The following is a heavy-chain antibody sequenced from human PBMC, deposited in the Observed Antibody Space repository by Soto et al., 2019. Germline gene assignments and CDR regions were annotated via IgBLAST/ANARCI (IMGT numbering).Heavy chain of an antibody. V-gene: IGHV3-74*01. CDR3: ARDRCFGDSCYLSNWFDP. Sequence: GGSLRLSCAASGFIFSSYWMHWVRQAPGKGLVWVSRINSDGRGTSNADSVKGRFTISRDNVKNTLYLQMNGLRAEDTAVYYCARDRCFGDSCYLSNWFDPWGQGTLVTVSS. J-gene: IGHJ5*02. CDR2: INSDGRGT. D-gene: IGHD2-15*01. CDR1: GFIFSSYW.